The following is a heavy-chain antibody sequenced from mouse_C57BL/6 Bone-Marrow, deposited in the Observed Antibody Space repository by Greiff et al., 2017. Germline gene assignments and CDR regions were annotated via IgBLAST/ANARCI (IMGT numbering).Heavy chain of an antibody. Sequence: QVQLQQSGPGLVQPSQSLSITCTVSGFSLTSYGVHWVRQSPGKGLEWLGVIWRGGSTDYNAAFMSRLSITKDNSKSQVFFKMNSLQADDTAIYYCDLKWPDDYAMDYWGQGTSVTVSS. CDR2: IWRGGST. J-gene: IGHJ4*01. CDR3: DLKWPDDYAMDY. CDR1: GFSLTSYG. V-gene: IGHV2-5*01.